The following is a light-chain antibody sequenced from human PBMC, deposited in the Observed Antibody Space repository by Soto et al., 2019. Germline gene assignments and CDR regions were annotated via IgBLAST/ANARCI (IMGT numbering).Light chain of an antibody. J-gene: IGKJ1*01. CDR3: QQYNDWPLK. V-gene: IGKV3-15*01. CDR2: GAF. Sequence: EVVMTQSPVTLSVSPGEGATLSCRASQSVRSNLAWYQQKPGQAPSHLIYGAFTRATGIPARFSGTGSGTEFTLTISRLQSEDSAPYYCQQYNDWPLKFGQGT. CDR1: QSVRSN.